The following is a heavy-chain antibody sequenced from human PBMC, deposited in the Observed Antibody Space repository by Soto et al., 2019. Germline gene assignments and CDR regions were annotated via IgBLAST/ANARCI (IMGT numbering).Heavy chain of an antibody. CDR3: AKSPVVVVAADI. D-gene: IGHD2-15*01. Sequence: GGSLRLSCAASGFTFSSYGMHWVRQAPGKGLEWVAVISYDGSNKYYADSVKGRFTISRDNSKNTLYLQMNSLRAEDTAVYYCAKSPVVVVAADIWGQGTMVTVSS. CDR1: GFTFSSYG. J-gene: IGHJ3*02. CDR2: ISYDGSNK. V-gene: IGHV3-30*18.